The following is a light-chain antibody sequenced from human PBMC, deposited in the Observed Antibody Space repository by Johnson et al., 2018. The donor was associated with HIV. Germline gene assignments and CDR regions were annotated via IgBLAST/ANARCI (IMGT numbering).Light chain of an antibody. V-gene: IGLV1-51*02. J-gene: IGLJ1*01. Sequence: QSVLTQPPSVSAAPGQKVTISCSGSSSNIGDNHVSWYQQLPGTAPKLLIYENTKRPSGIPDRFSGSKSGTSATLGIIGLPTGDEGDYYCGTWDRSLSAGGVFGTGTKVTVL. CDR3: GTWDRSLSAGGV. CDR2: ENT. CDR1: SSNIGDNH.